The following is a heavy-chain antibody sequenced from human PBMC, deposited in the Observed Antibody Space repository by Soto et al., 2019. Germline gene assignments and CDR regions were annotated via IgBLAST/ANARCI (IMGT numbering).Heavy chain of an antibody. Sequence: GGSLRLSCAASGFTFDDYAMHWVRQAPGKGLEWVSGSSWNSGSMVYADSVKGRFTISRDNAKNSLYLQMNSLRAEDTALYYCAKDRRYYDSSGGFDYWGQGTLVTVSS. V-gene: IGHV3-9*01. D-gene: IGHD3-22*01. CDR3: AKDRRYYDSSGGFDY. CDR1: GFTFDDYA. J-gene: IGHJ4*02. CDR2: SSWNSGSM.